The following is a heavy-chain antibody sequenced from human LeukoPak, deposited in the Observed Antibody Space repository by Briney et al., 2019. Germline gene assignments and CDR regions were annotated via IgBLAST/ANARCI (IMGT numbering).Heavy chain of an antibody. J-gene: IGHJ4*02. CDR3: ATIKRGYPFGYFDF. Sequence: PSETLSLTCTVSGGSFSSHYWGWLRQSPGKGLEWIAYMFDSVTSKDNMSDSVTSKDNPSLKSRLTLSADTSKNQFSLRLSYVTAADTAVYYCATIKRGYPFGYFDFWGQGILVTVSS. CDR1: GGSFSSHY. D-gene: IGHD5-18*01. CDR2: MSDSVTS. V-gene: IGHV4-59*11.